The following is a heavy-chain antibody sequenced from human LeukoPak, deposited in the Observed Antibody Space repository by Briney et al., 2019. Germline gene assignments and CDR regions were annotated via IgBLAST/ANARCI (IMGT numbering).Heavy chain of an antibody. CDR2: ISYDGSNK. CDR1: GFTFSSYA. Sequence: AGGSLRLSCAASGFTFSSYAMHWVRQAPGKGLEWVAVISYDGSNKYYADSVKGQFTISRDNSKNTLYLQMNSLRAEDTAVYYCARGTELWFGGYYFDYWGQGTLVTVSS. CDR3: ARGTELWFGGYYFDY. J-gene: IGHJ4*02. V-gene: IGHV3-30*01. D-gene: IGHD3-10*01.